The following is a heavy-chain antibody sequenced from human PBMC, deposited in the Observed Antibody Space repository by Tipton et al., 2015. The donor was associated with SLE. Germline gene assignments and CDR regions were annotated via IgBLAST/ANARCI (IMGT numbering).Heavy chain of an antibody. D-gene: IGHD3-10*01. V-gene: IGHV3-30*04. J-gene: IGHJ4*02. CDR1: EFTFSSYA. CDR2: ISYDGSNK. Sequence: QVQLVQSGGGVVQPGRSLRLSCAASEFTFSSYAMHWVRQAPGKGLEWVAVISYDGSNKYYADSVKGRFTISRDNSKNTLYLQMNSLRAEDTAVYYCASGLVLLWFRELDYWGQGTLVTVSS. CDR3: ASGLVLLWFRELDY.